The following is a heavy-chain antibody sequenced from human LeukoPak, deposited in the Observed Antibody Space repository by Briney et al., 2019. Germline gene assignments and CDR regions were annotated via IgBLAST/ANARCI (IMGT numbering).Heavy chain of an antibody. J-gene: IGHJ4*02. CDR2: IKQDGSEK. Sequence: GGSLRLSCAASGFTFSSYSMNWVRQAPGKGLEWVANIKQDGSEKYYVDSVKGRFTISRDNAKNSLYLQMNSLRAEDTAVYYCARARDNITMVRGVIIPTFDYWGQGTLVTVSS. CDR1: GFTFSSYS. V-gene: IGHV3-7*01. CDR3: ARARDNITMVRGVIIPTFDY. D-gene: IGHD3-10*01.